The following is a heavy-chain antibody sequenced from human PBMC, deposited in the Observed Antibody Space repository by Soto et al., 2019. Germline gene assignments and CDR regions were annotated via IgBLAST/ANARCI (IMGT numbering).Heavy chain of an antibody. V-gene: IGHV3-30-3*01. CDR1: GFTFSSYA. CDR2: ISYDGGNK. Sequence: QPGGSLRLSCAASGFTFSSYAMHWVRQAPGKGLEWVAVISYDGGNKYYADSVKGRFTISRDNSKNTLYLQMNSLRAEDTAVYYCARDTSSSNYYYYGMDVWGQGTTVTVSS. CDR3: ARDTSSSNYYYYGMDV. J-gene: IGHJ6*02. D-gene: IGHD6-6*01.